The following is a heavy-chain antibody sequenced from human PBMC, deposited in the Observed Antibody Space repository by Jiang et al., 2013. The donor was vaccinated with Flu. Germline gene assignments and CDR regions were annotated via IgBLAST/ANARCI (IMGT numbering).Heavy chain of an antibody. CDR3: ARGSYSGSGWYYYYGMDV. V-gene: IGHV6-1*01. J-gene: IGHJ6*02. D-gene: IGHD6-19*01. Sequence: AVSVKSRITINPDTSKNQFSLQLNSVTPEDTAVYYCARGSYSGSGWYYYYGMDVWGQGTTVTVSS.